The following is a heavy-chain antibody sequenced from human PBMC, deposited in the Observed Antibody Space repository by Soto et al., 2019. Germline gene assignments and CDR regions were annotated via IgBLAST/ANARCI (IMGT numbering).Heavy chain of an antibody. Sequence: GGSLRLSCAASGFTFSSHGMHWVRQAPGKGLEWVALIWYHGRSEYYADSVKGRFTVSRDNSQNTLYLQMNSLRVEDTAVYYCARIVGYYYQIDYWGQGTLVTVSS. J-gene: IGHJ4*02. CDR3: ARIVGYYYQIDY. CDR1: GFTFSSHG. CDR2: IWYHGRSE. D-gene: IGHD3-22*01. V-gene: IGHV3-33*01.